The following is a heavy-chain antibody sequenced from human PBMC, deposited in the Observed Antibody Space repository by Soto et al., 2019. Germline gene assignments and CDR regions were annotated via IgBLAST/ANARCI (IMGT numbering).Heavy chain of an antibody. J-gene: IGHJ4*01. V-gene: IGHV4-59*01. CDR2: IYYSGST. CDR3: ARGELLRYSPLDD. D-gene: IGHD3-9*01. CDR1: GGSISSYY. Sequence: PSETLSLTCTVCGGSISSYYCSWFRQPPGKPLEWIGYIYYSGSTNYNTSLKSRVTISVETSKKKLYLGLRSVSSSDTAVYYCARGELLRYSPLDDWGQRTLLAVSS.